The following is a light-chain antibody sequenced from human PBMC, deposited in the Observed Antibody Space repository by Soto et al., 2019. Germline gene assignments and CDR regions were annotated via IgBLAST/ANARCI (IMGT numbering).Light chain of an antibody. V-gene: IGLV2-14*03. CDR1: SSDVGGYNY. Sequence: QSALTQPASVSGSPGQSITISCTGTSSDVGGYNYVSWYQQHPGKAPKLLIYDVSSRPSGVSNRFSGSKSGNTASLTISGLRAEDEADYYCSSYTSSSNVVFGGGTQLTVL. CDR2: DVS. J-gene: IGLJ2*01. CDR3: SSYTSSSNVV.